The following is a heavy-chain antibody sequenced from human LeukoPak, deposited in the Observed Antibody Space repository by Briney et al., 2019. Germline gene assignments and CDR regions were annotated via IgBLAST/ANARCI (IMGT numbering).Heavy chain of an antibody. CDR3: AKGGVRAALVDYFDY. D-gene: IGHD2-8*02. CDR2: ISGSGGST. CDR1: GFTVSSNY. J-gene: IGHJ4*02. Sequence: PGGSLRLSCAASGFTVSSNYMSWVRQAPGKGLEWVSAISGSGGSTYYADSVKGRFTISRDNSKNTLYLQMNSLRAEDTAVYYCAKGGVRAALVDYFDYWGQGTLVTVSS. V-gene: IGHV3-23*01.